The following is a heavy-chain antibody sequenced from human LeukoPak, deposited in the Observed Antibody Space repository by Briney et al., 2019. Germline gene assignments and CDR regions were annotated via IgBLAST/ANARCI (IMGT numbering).Heavy chain of an antibody. CDR1: GFTFSSYW. D-gene: IGHD2-2*01. CDR2: IKQDGSEK. CDR3: ATDWGPAAIFEF. V-gene: IGHV3-7*01. Sequence: GGSLRLPCAASGFTFSSYWMSWVRQAPGKGLEWVANIKQDGSEKFYVDSVRGRFTISRDNAKNSLYLQMNSLRVEDTAVYYCATDWGPAAIFEFWGQGALVTVSS. J-gene: IGHJ4*02.